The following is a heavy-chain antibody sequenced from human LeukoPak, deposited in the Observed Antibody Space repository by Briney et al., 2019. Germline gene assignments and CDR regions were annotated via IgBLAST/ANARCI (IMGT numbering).Heavy chain of an antibody. Sequence: SQTLSLTCTVSGGSISSGSYYWSWIRQPAGKGLEWIGRIYTSGSTNYNPSLKSRVTISVDTSKNQFSLKLSSVTAADTAVYYCARDEGSGWYGYWGQGTLVTVSS. CDR3: ARDEGSGWYGY. CDR2: IYTSGST. V-gene: IGHV4-61*02. CDR1: GGSISSGSYY. D-gene: IGHD6-19*01. J-gene: IGHJ4*02.